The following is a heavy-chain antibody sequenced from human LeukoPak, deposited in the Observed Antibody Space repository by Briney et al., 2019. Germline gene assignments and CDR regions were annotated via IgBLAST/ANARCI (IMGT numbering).Heavy chain of an antibody. CDR2: ISYDGSNK. J-gene: IGHJ4*02. CDR1: GFTFSSYG. Sequence: PGGSLRLSCAASGFTFSSYGMHWVRQAPGKGLEWVAVISYDGSNKYYADSVKGRFTISRDNSKNTLYLQMNSLRAEDTAVYYCARDLYSSSWAHKDYWGQGTLVTVSS. CDR3: ARDLYSSSWAHKDY. D-gene: IGHD6-13*01. V-gene: IGHV3-30*03.